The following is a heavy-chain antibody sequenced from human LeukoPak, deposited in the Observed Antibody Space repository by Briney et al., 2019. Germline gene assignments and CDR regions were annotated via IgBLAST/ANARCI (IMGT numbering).Heavy chain of an antibody. J-gene: IGHJ4*02. CDR3: AREGYSSSWLDY. V-gene: IGHV4-31*03. CDR1: GGSISSGGYY. D-gene: IGHD6-13*01. Sequence: KPSETLSLTCTVSGGSISSGGYYWSWIRQHPGKGLEWIGYIYYSGSTYYNPSLKSRVTISVDTSKNQFSLKLSSVTAADTAVYYCAREGYSSSWLDYWGQGTLVTVSS. CDR2: IYYSGST.